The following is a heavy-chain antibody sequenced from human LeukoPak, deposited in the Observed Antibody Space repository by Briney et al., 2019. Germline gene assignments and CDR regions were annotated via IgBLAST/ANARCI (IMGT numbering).Heavy chain of an antibody. CDR1: GFTFNDHW. D-gene: IGHD5-12*01. CDR2: IKKDGSET. Sequence: GGSLRLSCVASGFTFNDHWMSWARHVPGKGLEWLAVIKKDGSETYYMDSVEGRFTISRDNAKNSLYLQMNNLRAEDTAVYYCATTWLRSGLFDYWGQGTLVTVSS. J-gene: IGHJ4*02. V-gene: IGHV3-7*01. CDR3: ATTWLRSGLFDY.